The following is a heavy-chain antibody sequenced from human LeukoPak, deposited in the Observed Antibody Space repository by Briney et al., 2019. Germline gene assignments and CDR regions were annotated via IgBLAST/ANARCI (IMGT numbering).Heavy chain of an antibody. CDR1: GFTFSSYS. J-gene: IGHJ4*02. CDR2: ISSSSSYI. CDR3: ARDPGSSWPFDY. V-gene: IGHV3-21*01. Sequence: GGSLRLSCAASGFTFSSYSMNWVRQAPGKGLEWVSSISSSSSYIYYADSVKGRFTISRDNAENSLYLQMNSLRAEDTAVYYCARDPGSSWPFDYWGQGTLVTVSS. D-gene: IGHD6-13*01.